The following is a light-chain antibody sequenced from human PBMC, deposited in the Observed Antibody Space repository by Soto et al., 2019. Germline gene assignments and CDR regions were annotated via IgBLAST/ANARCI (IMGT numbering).Light chain of an antibody. CDR2: DIS. CDR1: NSDVGTYDY. CDR3: SSYTISSTLYL. J-gene: IGLJ1*01. Sequence: QSALTQPASVSGSPGQSITISCAGSNSDVGTYDYVSWYQQHLGKAPKLIIYDISNRPSGVSNRFSGSKSDNTASLTISGLQAEDEADYYCSSYTISSTLYLFGTGTKVTVL. V-gene: IGLV2-14*01.